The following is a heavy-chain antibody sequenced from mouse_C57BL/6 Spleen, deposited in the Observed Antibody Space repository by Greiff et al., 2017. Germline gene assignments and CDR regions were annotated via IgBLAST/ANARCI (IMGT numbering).Heavy chain of an antibody. V-gene: IGHV3-6*01. J-gene: IGHJ4*01. Sequence: ESGPGLVKPSQSLSLTCSVTGYSITSGYYWNWIRQFPGNKLEWMGYISYDGSNNYNPSLKNRISITRDTSKNQFFLKLNSVTTEDTATYYCARARGPDYAMDYWGQGTSVTVSS. CDR2: ISYDGSN. CDR1: GYSITSGYY. CDR3: ARARGPDYAMDY.